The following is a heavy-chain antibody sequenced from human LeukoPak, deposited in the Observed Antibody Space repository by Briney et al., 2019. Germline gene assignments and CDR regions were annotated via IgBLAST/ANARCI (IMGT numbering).Heavy chain of an antibody. V-gene: IGHV3-74*01. J-gene: IGHJ3*02. Sequence: GGSLRLSCAASGFTFSSYWMHWVRQAPGKGLVWVSRINSDGSSTSYADSVKGRFTISRDNAKNTLYLQMNSLRAEDTAVYYRASVGSIAAAGRRGNDAFDIWGQGTMVTVSS. CDR2: INSDGSST. CDR1: GFTFSSYW. CDR3: ASVGSIAAAGRRGNDAFDI. D-gene: IGHD6-13*01.